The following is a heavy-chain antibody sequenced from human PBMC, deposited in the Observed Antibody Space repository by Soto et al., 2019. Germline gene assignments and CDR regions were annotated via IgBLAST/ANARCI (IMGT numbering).Heavy chain of an antibody. CDR3: ARVALSIAAAGPYYYHNGMDV. Sequence: ASVKVSCKASGGTFTSYAISWVRQAPGQGLEWMGGIIPIFGTANYAQKFQGRVTITADESTSTAYMELSSLRSEDTAVYYCARVALSIAAAGPYYYHNGMDVWGQGTTVTVSS. CDR1: GGTFTSYA. J-gene: IGHJ6*02. V-gene: IGHV1-69*13. CDR2: IIPIFGTA. D-gene: IGHD6-25*01.